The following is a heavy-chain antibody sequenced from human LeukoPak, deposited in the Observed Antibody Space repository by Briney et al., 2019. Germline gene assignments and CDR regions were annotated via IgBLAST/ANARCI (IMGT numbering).Heavy chain of an antibody. CDR2: ISGSGGST. D-gene: IGHD5-18*01. V-gene: IGHV3-23*01. J-gene: IGHJ4*02. CDR3: AKDLYSFGPFDY. Sequence: GGSLRLSCAASGFTFSSYAMSWVRQAQGKGLERVSGISGSGGSTYYADSVKGRFTISRDNSKNTLYLQMNSLRAEDTAVYYCAKDLYSFGPFDYWGQGTLVTVSS. CDR1: GFTFSSYA.